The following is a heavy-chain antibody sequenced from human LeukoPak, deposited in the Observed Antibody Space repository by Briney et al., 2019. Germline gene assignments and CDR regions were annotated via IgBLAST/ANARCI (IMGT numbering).Heavy chain of an antibody. D-gene: IGHD2-15*01. Sequence: GGSLRLSCAASVFTFNNYAMSWVRQAPGKGLEWVSAISGSGGSTYYADSVKGRFTISRDNSKNTLYLQMNSLRAEDTAVYYCAKDGAYCNGGSCPHYWGQGTLVTVSS. J-gene: IGHJ4*02. CDR2: ISGSGGST. CDR3: AKDGAYCNGGSCPHY. CDR1: VFTFNNYA. V-gene: IGHV3-23*01.